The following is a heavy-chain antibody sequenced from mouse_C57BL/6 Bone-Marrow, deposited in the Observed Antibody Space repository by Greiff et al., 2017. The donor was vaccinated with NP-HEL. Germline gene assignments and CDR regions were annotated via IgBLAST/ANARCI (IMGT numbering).Heavy chain of an antibody. J-gene: IGHJ2*01. V-gene: IGHV14-4*01. Sequence: VQLQQSGAELVRPGASVKLSCTASGFNIKDDYMHWVKQRPEQGLEWIGWIDPENGDTEYASKFQGKATITADTSSNTAYLQLSSLTSEDTAVYYCTIGGFDYWGQGTTLTVSS. CDR1: GFNIKDDY. CDR2: IDPENGDT. CDR3: TIGGFDY.